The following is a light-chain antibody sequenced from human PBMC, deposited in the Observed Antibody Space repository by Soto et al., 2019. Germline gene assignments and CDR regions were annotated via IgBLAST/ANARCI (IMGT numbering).Light chain of an antibody. V-gene: IGLV2-14*03. J-gene: IGLJ2*01. CDR1: SSDLLSAY. CDR2: DVS. Sequence: SALTQPASVSGSPGQSITISCTGSSSDLLSAYVSWYQQLPGKAPKLIIYDVSLRPSGVSDRFSGLLSDNTASLAISGLHPEDEGDYYCASYTARTALVFGGGTKLTVL. CDR3: ASYTARTALV.